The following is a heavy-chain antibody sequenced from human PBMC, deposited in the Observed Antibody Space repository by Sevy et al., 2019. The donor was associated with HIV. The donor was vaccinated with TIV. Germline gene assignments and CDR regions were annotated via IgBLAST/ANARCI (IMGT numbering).Heavy chain of an antibody. Sequence: GGSLRLSCAASGFAFRGSAIHWVRQASGKGLEWIGRIRSKGNSFATDYVPSVKGRFTISRDDSKKTAYLEMSSLKIDDKAVYYCAGQVGDTVMAIFDYWGQGTLVTVSS. D-gene: IGHD1-26*01. CDR3: AGQVGDTVMAIFDY. CDR2: IRSKGNSFAT. V-gene: IGHV3-73*01. J-gene: IGHJ4*02. CDR1: GFAFRGSA.